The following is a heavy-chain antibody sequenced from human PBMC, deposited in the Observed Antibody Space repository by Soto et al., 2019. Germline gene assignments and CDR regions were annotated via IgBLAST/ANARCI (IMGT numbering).Heavy chain of an antibody. CDR2: IYYSGST. CDR1: GGSISSSSYY. D-gene: IGHD3-9*01. J-gene: IGHJ5*02. V-gene: IGHV4-39*01. CDR3: ARILPAYYDILTGYYKGWWFDP. Sequence: SETLSLTCTVSGGSISSSSYYWGWIRQPPGKGLEWIGSIYYSGSTYYNPSLKSRVTISVDTSKNQFSLKLSSVTAADTAVYYCARILPAYYDILTGYYKGWWFDPWGQGTLVTVSS.